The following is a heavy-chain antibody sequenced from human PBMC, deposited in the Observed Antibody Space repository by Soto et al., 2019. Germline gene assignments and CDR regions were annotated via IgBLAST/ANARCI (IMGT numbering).Heavy chain of an antibody. J-gene: IGHJ3*01. V-gene: IGHV3-23*01. D-gene: IGHD3-22*01. CDR1: GLTFSTYT. Sequence: PVGSLRLSCAASGLTFSTYTMYWVRQAPGRGLEWVSVISASGASTSYADTVKGRFTISRDNSKNTLYLQMNSLRAEDTAIYYCAKDAPGHSYSSGFDVWGQGTMVTVSS. CDR2: ISASGAST. CDR3: AKDAPGHSYSSGFDV.